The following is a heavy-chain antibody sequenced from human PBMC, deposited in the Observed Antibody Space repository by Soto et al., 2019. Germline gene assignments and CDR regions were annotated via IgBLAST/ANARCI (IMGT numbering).Heavy chain of an antibody. CDR1: GDIVSSNSAA. J-gene: IGHJ6*02. CDR3: VGLLAGVEFGMDV. V-gene: IGHV6-1*01. CDR2: TYYRSKWYN. Sequence: SQTLSLTCAISGDIVSSNSAAWNWIRQSPSRGLEWLGRTYYRSKWYNDYAKSVKSRISIIPDTSKNQFSLQLNSMTPEDTAVYYCVGLLAGVEFGMDVWGQGTTVTVSS. D-gene: IGHD2-15*01.